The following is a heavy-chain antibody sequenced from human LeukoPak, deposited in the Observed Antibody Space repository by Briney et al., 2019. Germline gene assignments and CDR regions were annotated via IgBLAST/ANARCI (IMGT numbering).Heavy chain of an antibody. CDR1: GGSISSYY. Sequence: SETLSLTCTVPGGSISSYYWSWIRQPPGKGREWIGYIYYRGSTNYNPSLKSRVTRSVDTSNNQFSLKLSSVTAADTAVYYCARGSGLSEYWGQGTLVTVSS. D-gene: IGHD3-10*01. V-gene: IGHV4-59*01. CDR2: IYYRGST. CDR3: ARGSGLSEY. J-gene: IGHJ4*02.